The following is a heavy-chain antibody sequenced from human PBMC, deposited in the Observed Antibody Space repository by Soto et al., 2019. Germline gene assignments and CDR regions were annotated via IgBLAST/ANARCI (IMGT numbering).Heavy chain of an antibody. Sequence: PGGALRLSCAASGFTFSTYAMSWVRQAPGKGLEWVSDISDSGGSTYYADSVKGRFIISRDNSRNTLFLEMNDLRAEDTAIFYCAKDGGGATTYYHDNRDYRHLAFDFWGQGALVTVSS. CDR1: GFTFSTYA. J-gene: IGHJ4*02. V-gene: IGHV3-23*01. CDR3: AKDGGGATTYYHDNRDYRHLAFDF. D-gene: IGHD3-22*01. CDR2: ISDSGGST.